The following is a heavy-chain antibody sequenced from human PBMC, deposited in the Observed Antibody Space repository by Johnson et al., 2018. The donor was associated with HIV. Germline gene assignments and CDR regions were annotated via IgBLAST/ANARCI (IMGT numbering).Heavy chain of an antibody. CDR1: GFTFSSYA. J-gene: IGHJ3*01. CDR2: ISYEGRNK. Sequence: QVQLVESGGGVVQPGRSLRLSCAVSGFTFSSYAMHWVRQAPGKGLEWVAVISYEGRNKYYAESVKGRLTISRDNSKNTLYLQMNSLRAEDTAVYYCAKDVLWGTGSVLGAFDVWGQGTMVTVTS. D-gene: IGHD1-26*01. V-gene: IGHV3-30*04. CDR3: AKDVLWGTGSVLGAFDV.